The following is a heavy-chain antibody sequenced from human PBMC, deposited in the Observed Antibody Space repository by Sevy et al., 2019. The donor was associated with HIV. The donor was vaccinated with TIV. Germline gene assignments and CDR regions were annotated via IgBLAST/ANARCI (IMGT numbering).Heavy chain of an antibody. CDR1: GFTFSSYS. V-gene: IGHV3-21*01. Sequence: GGSLRLSCAASGFTFSSYSMNWVRQAPGKGLEWVSSISSSSSYIYYADSVKGRFTISRDNAKNSLYLQMNSLRAEDTAVYYCARDPYGDAAFDYWRQGTLVTVSS. D-gene: IGHD4-17*01. CDR2: ISSSSSYI. CDR3: ARDPYGDAAFDY. J-gene: IGHJ4*02.